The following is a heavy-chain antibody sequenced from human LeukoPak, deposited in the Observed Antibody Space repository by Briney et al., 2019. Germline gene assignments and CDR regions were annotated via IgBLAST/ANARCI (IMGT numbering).Heavy chain of an antibody. V-gene: IGHV4-59*08. D-gene: IGHD3-22*01. CDR2: IYYSGST. CDR1: GGSISSYY. CDR3: ARQGIPYYYDSSGYGY. Sequence: TASETLSLTCTVSGGSISSYYWSWIRQPPGKGLEGIGYIYYSGSTNYNPSLKSRVTISVDTSKNQFSLKRSSVTAADTAVYYCARQGIPYYYDSSGYGYWGQGTLVTVSS. J-gene: IGHJ4*02.